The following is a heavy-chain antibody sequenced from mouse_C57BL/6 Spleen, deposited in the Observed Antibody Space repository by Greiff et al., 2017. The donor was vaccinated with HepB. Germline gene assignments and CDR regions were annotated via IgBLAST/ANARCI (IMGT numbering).Heavy chain of an antibody. CDR3: TRRHYYGSSPYAMDY. J-gene: IGHJ4*01. CDR2: IRNKANNHAT. V-gene: IGHV6-6*01. D-gene: IGHD1-1*01. CDR1: GFTFSDAW. Sequence: EVHLVESGGGLVQPGGSMKLSCAASGFTFSDAWMDWVRQSPEKGLEWVAEIRNKANNHATYYAESVKGRFTISRDDSKSSVYLQMNSLRAEDTGIYYCTRRHYYGSSPYAMDYWGQGTSVTVSS.